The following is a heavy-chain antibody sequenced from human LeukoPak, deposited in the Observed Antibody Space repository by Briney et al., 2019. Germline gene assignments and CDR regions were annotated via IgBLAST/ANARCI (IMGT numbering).Heavy chain of an antibody. J-gene: IGHJ4*02. CDR2: ISAYNGNT. V-gene: IGHV1-18*04. D-gene: IGHD6-13*01. Sequence: ASVKVSCKASGYTFTNYGITWVRRAPGQGLEWMGWISAYNGNTNYAQKLQGRVTMTTDTSTSTAYMELRSLRSDDTAVYYCARDPNRYAAAHPFDYWGQGTLVTVSS. CDR1: GYTFTNYG. CDR3: ARDPNRYAAAHPFDY.